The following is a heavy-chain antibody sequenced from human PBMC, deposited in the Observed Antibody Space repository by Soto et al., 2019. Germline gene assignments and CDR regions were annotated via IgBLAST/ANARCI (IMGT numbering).Heavy chain of an antibody. J-gene: IGHJ6*03. CDR3: LRVGELAAAGHYYYYYYMDV. D-gene: IGHD6-13*01. CDR2: IYYSGST. CDR1: GGSISSSSYY. Sequence: SSETLSLTCTVSGGSISSSSYYWGWIRQPPGKGQEWIGSIYYSGSTYYNPSLKSRVTISVDTSKNQFFLKLGSVTAADTAVYYCLRVGELAAAGHYYYYYYMDVWGKGTTVTVSS. V-gene: IGHV4-39*01.